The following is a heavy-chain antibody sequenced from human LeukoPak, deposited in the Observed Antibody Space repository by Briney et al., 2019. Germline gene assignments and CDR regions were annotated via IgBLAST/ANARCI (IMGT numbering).Heavy chain of an antibody. D-gene: IGHD6-13*01. CDR1: GYTFTSYG. V-gene: IGHV1-18*01. CDR2: ISAYNGNT. Sequence: ASVKVSCKASGYTFTSYGISGVRQAPGQGLEWMGWISAYNGNTNYAQKLQGRVTMTTDTSTSTAYMELRSLRSDDTAAYYCARSRRSWLFFDAFDIWGQGTMVTVSS. CDR3: ARSRRSWLFFDAFDI. J-gene: IGHJ3*02.